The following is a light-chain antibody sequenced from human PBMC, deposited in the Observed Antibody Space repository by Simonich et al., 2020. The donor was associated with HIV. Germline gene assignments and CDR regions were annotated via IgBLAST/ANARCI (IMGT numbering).Light chain of an antibody. V-gene: IGLV2-8*01. CDR1: SSDVGGYNC. Sequence: QSALTQPPSASGSPGQSVTISCTGTSSDVGGYNCFSWYQQHPGKAPQLMICELTKRPSGVPDRFSGSKSGNTASLTVSWLQAEDEAEYYCCSYAGSSTFRVFGGGTKLTVL. CDR3: CSYAGSSTFRV. J-gene: IGLJ3*02. CDR2: ELT.